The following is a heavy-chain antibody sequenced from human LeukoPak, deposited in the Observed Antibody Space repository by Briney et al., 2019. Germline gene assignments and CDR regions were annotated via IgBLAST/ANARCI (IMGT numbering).Heavy chain of an antibody. Sequence: ASVKVCCKASGYTFTIYDINWVRQATGQGLEWMGWMNPNSGNTGYAQKFQGRVTITRNTSISTAYMELSSLRSEDTAVYYCARGGGERLYYYYMDVWGKGTTVTVSS. CDR3: ARGGGERLYYYYMDV. D-gene: IGHD4-17*01. J-gene: IGHJ6*03. CDR2: MNPNSGNT. V-gene: IGHV1-8*03. CDR1: GYTFTIYD.